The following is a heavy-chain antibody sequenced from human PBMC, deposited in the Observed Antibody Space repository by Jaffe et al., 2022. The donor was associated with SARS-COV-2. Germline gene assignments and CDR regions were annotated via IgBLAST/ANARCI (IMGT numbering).Heavy chain of an antibody. J-gene: IGHJ4*02. CDR2: ISYDGSNK. Sequence: QVQLVESGGGVVQPGRSLRLSCAASGFTFSSYAMHWVRQAPGKGLEWVAVISYDGSNKYYADSVKGRFTISRDNSKNTLYLQMNSLRAEDTAVYYCARGFYYDSSGLPYFDYWGQGTLVTVSS. CDR1: GFTFSSYA. CDR3: ARGFYYDSSGLPYFDY. D-gene: IGHD3-22*01. V-gene: IGHV3-30-3*01.